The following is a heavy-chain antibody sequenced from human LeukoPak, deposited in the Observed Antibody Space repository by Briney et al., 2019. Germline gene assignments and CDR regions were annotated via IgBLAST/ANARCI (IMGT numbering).Heavy chain of an antibody. CDR2: XYTSGST. CDR1: GGSISXXX. Sequence: XVSGGSISXXXXXWIRXPAGXXXXXXXXXYTSGSTIYNPSLKSRVTISADKSKNQVSLKLTSVTAADTAVCYCARLSVIVGSTLEYYYYYMDVWGQGTTVTVSS. V-gene: IGHV4-4*07. CDR3: ARLSVIVGSTLEYYYYYMDV. J-gene: IGHJ6*03. D-gene: IGHD1-26*01.